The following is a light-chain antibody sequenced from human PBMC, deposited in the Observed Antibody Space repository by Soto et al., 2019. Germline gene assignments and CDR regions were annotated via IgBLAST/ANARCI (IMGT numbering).Light chain of an antibody. J-gene: IGKJ4*01. V-gene: IGKV1-16*02. CDR2: AAS. CDR1: QDIINY. CDR3: QQYSGYPFT. Sequence: DIPMTQSPSSLSASVGDRVTITCRASQDIINYLAWFQQKPGKAPKSLIYAASNLHSGVPSKFSGSGSGTDFTLTISSLQPEDSATYYCQQYSGYPFTFGGGTKVEIK.